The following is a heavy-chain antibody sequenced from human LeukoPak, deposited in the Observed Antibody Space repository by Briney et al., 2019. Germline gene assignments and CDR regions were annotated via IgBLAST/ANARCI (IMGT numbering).Heavy chain of an antibody. CDR1: GGSISSGSYY. CDR3: ASDHRVGATAY. J-gene: IGHJ4*02. CDR2: IYTSGST. Sequence: SETLSLTCTVSGGSISSGSYYWSWIRQPAGKGLEWIGRIYTSGSTNYNPSLKSRVTISVDTSKNQFSLKLSSVTAADTAVYYCASDHRVGATAYWGQGTLVTVSS. D-gene: IGHD1-26*01. V-gene: IGHV4-61*02.